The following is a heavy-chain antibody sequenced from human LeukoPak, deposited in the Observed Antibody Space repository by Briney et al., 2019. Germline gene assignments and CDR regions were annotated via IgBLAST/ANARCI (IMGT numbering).Heavy chain of an antibody. CDR3: AKWAYYYDSSGYYFDY. J-gene: IGHJ4*02. Sequence: GGSLRLSCAASGFTFSSYAMSWVRQAPGKGLEWVSAISGSGGSTYYADSVKGRFTISIDNSKNTLYLQMNSLRAEDTAVYYCAKWAYYYDSSGYYFDYWGQGTLVTVSS. D-gene: IGHD3-22*01. CDR1: GFTFSSYA. V-gene: IGHV3-23*01. CDR2: ISGSGGST.